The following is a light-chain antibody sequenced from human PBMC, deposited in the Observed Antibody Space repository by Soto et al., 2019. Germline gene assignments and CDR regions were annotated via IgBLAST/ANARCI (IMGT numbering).Light chain of an antibody. CDR3: QQYGSSPYT. CDR1: QSVSSSS. V-gene: IGKV3-20*01. J-gene: IGKJ2*01. CDR2: GAS. Sequence: EIVLTQSPGTLSLSPGERATLSCRASQSVSSSSLAWYQQKPGQAPRLLIYGASSRATGIPDRFSGSGSGTDVTLTISRLEPEEFAVYYCQQYGSSPYTFGQGTKLEIK.